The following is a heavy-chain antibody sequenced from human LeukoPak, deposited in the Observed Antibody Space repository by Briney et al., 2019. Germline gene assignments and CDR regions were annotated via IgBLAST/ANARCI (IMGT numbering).Heavy chain of an antibody. CDR3: ARAFGPRNAFDI. D-gene: IGHD3-10*01. Sequence: PGGSLRLSCAASRFAVSSNYMSWIRQAPGKGLEWVSVIYSGGNTYYGDSVKGRFTISRDNSRNTLYLQMNSVSAEDTAVYYCARAFGPRNAFDIWGQGTMVTVSS. CDR2: IYSGGNT. V-gene: IGHV3-66*02. J-gene: IGHJ3*02. CDR1: RFAVSSNY.